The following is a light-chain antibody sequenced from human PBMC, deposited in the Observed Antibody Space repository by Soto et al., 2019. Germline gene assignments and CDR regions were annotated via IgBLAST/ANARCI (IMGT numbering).Light chain of an antibody. Sequence: QSALTQPASVSGSPGQSITISCTGTSSDVGDYNYVSWYRQHPGKAPKLMISEVSNRPSGVSNRFSGSKSGNTASLTISGLQAEDEADYYCSSYTSSSTPYVFGTGTKLTVL. CDR3: SSYTSSSTPYV. CDR1: SSDVGDYNY. CDR2: EVS. J-gene: IGLJ1*01. V-gene: IGLV2-14*01.